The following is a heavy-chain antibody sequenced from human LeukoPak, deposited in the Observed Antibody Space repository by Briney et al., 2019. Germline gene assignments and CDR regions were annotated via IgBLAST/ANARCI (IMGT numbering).Heavy chain of an antibody. CDR2: ISSSGSIT. V-gene: IGHV3-11*04. J-gene: IGHJ4*02. D-gene: IGHD3-22*01. Sequence: GGSLRLSCAASGFTFSDYYMTWIRQAPGKGLEWVSYISSSGSITYYADSVKGRFIISRDNAKNSLYLQMNSLRAEDTAVYFCARVGYDSSRRFDYWGQGTLVTVSS. CDR1: GFTFSDYY. CDR3: ARVGYDSSRRFDY.